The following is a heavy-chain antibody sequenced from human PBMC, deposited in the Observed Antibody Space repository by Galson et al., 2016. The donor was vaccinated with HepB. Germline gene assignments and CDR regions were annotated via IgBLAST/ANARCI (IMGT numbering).Heavy chain of an antibody. J-gene: IGHJ3*02. V-gene: IGHV3-30-3*01. CDR2: ISYDGSNK. D-gene: IGHD1-7*01. CDR1: GLTFSSYA. CDR3: ARGPLRNYVLAFDI. Sequence: SLRLSCAASGLTFSSYAIHWVRQAPGKGLEWVTVISYDGSNKYYADSVKGRFTISRDNSKKTLYLQMNSLRAEDTAVYYCARGPLRNYVLAFDIWGQGTMVTVSS.